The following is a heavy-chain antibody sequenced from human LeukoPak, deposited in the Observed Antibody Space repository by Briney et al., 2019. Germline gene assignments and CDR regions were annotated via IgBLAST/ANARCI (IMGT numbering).Heavy chain of an antibody. V-gene: IGHV3-23*01. CDR2: ISGSGDNT. Sequence: PGGSLRLSCAASGFSFSSYAMTWVRQAAGKGLEWVSGISGSGDNTYYADSVKGRFTISRDNSKNTLYLQMNSLRAEDTALYYCAKKAFGSGYYPFDYWGQGTLVTVSS. D-gene: IGHD3-22*01. CDR1: GFSFSSYA. CDR3: AKKAFGSGYYPFDY. J-gene: IGHJ4*02.